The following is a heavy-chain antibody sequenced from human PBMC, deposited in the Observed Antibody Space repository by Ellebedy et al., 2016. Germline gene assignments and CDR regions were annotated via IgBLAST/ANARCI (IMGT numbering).Heavy chain of an antibody. CDR3: ARGGGSLGGLDY. V-gene: IGHV1-18*01. CDR2: ISAYNGDT. D-gene: IGHD3-10*01. CDR1: GYTFHTHG. Sequence: VSVKVSCXASGYTFHTHGITWVRQAPGQGLEWLGWISAYNGDTDHSQKFQGRITMTTDTSTSTAYMDLRSLRSDDTAMYYCARGGGSLGGLDYWGQGTLVSVSS. J-gene: IGHJ4*02.